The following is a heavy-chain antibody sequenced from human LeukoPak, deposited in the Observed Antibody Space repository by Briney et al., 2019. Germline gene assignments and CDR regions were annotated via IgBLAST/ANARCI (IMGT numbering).Heavy chain of an antibody. CDR3: ARGPYSYDSSGAFDI. Sequence: SQTLSLTCTVSGDSISSGDYYWSWIRQPSGKGLEWIGRISSSGSTNYNPSLKSRVTISVDTSKNQFSLKLSSVTAADTAVYFCARGPYSYDSSGAFDIWGQGTMVTVSS. J-gene: IGHJ3*02. V-gene: IGHV4-61*02. D-gene: IGHD3-22*01. CDR1: GDSISSGDYY. CDR2: ISSSGST.